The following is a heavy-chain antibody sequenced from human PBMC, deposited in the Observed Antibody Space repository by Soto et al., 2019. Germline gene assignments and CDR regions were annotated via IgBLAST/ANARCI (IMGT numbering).Heavy chain of an antibody. D-gene: IGHD6-6*01. J-gene: IGHJ4*02. CDR2: ISGSDDST. Sequence: GGSLRLSCAASGFTCSSYAMSWVRQAPGKGLEWVSVISGSDDSTYYADSVKGRFTISRDNSKNTLYLQMNSLRAEDTAVYYCAKRSSSSTFDYWGQGTLVTVSS. CDR3: AKRSSSSTFDY. CDR1: GFTCSSYA. V-gene: IGHV3-23*01.